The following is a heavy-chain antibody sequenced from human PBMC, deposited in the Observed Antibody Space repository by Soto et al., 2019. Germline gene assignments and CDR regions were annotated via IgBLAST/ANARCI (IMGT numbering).Heavy chain of an antibody. Sequence: PSENLSLTCTVSGGSISSGDSYWTWIRHHPRKGLEWIGYIYFSGTTTYNPSLKSRLSISIHTSKNQFSLKLNSVTAADTAIYYCARDDYGGNSGALDIWGQGTMVTVSS. J-gene: IGHJ3*02. CDR1: GGSISSGDSY. CDR2: IYFSGTT. V-gene: IGHV4-31*03. CDR3: ARDDYGGNSGALDI. D-gene: IGHD4-17*01.